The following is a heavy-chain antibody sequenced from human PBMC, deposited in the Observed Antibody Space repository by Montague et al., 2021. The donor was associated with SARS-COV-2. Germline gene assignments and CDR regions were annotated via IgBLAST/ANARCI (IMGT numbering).Heavy chain of an antibody. V-gene: IGHV4-39*07. CDR3: ARYVYYETYDAFDI. CDR1: GGSISSSSYY. Sequence: SETLSLTCTVSGGSISSSSYYWGWIRQPPGKGLEWIGSIYYTGSTYYNPSLKSRVTISVDTSKNQFSLKLSSVTAADTAVYYCARYVYYETYDAFDIWGQGTMVTVSS. J-gene: IGHJ3*02. CDR2: IYYTGST. D-gene: IGHD3-22*01.